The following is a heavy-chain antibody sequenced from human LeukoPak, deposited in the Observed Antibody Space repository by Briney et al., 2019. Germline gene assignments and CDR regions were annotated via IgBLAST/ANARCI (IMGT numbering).Heavy chain of an antibody. V-gene: IGHV1-18*01. CDR2: ISAYNGNT. Sequence: ASVTVSCKASGYTFTSYGISWVRQAPGQGLAWMGWISAYNGNTNYAQKLQGRVTMTTDTSTSTAYMELRSLRSDDTAVYYCARARSYYDSSVLGYWGQGTLVTVSS. D-gene: IGHD3-22*01. CDR1: GYTFTSYG. CDR3: ARARSYYDSSVLGY. J-gene: IGHJ4*02.